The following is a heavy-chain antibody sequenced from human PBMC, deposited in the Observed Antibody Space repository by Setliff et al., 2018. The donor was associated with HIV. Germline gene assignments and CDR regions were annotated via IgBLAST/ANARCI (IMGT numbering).Heavy chain of an antibody. D-gene: IGHD2-8*01. Sequence: SETLSLTCTVSGGSISSSSYYWGWIRQPPGKGLEWIGEINHSGSTNYNPSLKSRVTISVDTSKNQFSLKLSSVTAADTAVYYCAGTGVYAGAFDIWGQGTMVTVSS. V-gene: IGHV4-39*07. J-gene: IGHJ3*02. CDR2: INHSGST. CDR3: AGTGVYAGAFDI. CDR1: GGSISSSSYY.